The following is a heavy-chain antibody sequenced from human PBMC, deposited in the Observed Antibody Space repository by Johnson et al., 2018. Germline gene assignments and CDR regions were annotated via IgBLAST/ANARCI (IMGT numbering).Heavy chain of an antibody. CDR1: GFTFSSYG. CDR2: ISGGGGST. J-gene: IGHJ1*01. Sequence: QVQLVQSGGGVVQPGRSLRLSCAASGFTFSSYGMHWVRQAPGKGLEWVAVISGGGGSTYYADSVKGRFSISRDNSKNTLYLQMNSLRAEDTAVYYCARADYYDSSGQHWGQGTLVTVSS. V-gene: IGHV3-NL1*01. CDR3: ARADYYDSSGQH. D-gene: IGHD3-22*01.